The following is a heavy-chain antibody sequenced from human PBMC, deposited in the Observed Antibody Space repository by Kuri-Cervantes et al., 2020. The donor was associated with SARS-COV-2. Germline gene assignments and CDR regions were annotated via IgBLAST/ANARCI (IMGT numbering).Heavy chain of an antibody. V-gene: IGHV1-18*01. D-gene: IGHD3-22*01. CDR1: GFTFTGST. CDR2: ISAYNGNT. J-gene: IGHJ6*02. CDR3: ARVPYSPLRRDDYYYDSSVPWYYYYGMDV. Sequence: ASVKVSCKTSGFTFTGSTIQWVRQARGQGLEWMGWISAYNGNTNYAQKLQGRVTMTTDTSTSTAYMELRSLRSDDTAVYYCARVPYSPLRRDDYYYDSSVPWYYYYGMDVWGQGTTVTVSS.